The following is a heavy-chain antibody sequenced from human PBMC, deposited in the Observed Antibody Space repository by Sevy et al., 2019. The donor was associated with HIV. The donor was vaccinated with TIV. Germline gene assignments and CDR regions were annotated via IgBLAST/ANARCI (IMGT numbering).Heavy chain of an antibody. V-gene: IGHV5-10-1*01. CDR3: ARLDCGGDCSPHWFDP. CDR2: INPSDSDT. CDR1: GYTFTNYW. J-gene: IGHJ5*02. D-gene: IGHD2-21*01. Sequence: GESLKISCKASGYTFTNYWINWLRQMPGKGLEWMGRINPSDSDTNYSPSFQGHVTISADKSISTAYLQWSNLKASDTAIYYCARLDCGGDCSPHWFDPWGQGTLVTVSS.